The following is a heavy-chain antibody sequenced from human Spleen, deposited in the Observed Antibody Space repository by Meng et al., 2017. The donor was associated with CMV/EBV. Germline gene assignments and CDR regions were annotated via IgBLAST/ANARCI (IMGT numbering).Heavy chain of an antibody. D-gene: IGHD3-16*01. CDR1: GFTFRRHA. Sequence: GESLKISCVTSGFTFRRHAMGWVRQAPGKGLEWVSVIYTASNGARHADSVKGRFTISRDDSRDTSHLQMDSLRVEDTAIYYCVKGWSGGVNYYYDFWGQGVLVTVSS. J-gene: IGHJ4*02. CDR2: IYTASNGA. CDR3: VKGWSGGVNYYYDF. V-gene: IGHV3-23*03.